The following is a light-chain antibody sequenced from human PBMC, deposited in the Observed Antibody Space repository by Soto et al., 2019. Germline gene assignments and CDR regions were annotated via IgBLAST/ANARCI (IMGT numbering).Light chain of an antibody. CDR3: QQTFITPHT. J-gene: IGKJ2*01. V-gene: IGKV1-39*01. Sequence: DIEMTQSPSALAPSGGDRVTITCRASQTIGRYLNWYQQQPGKAPKLLIYAGSNLQSGVPSRFSGTGSGTDFTLTISSLQPEDFATYYCQQTFITPHTFGQRTKVDNK. CDR1: QTIGRY. CDR2: AGS.